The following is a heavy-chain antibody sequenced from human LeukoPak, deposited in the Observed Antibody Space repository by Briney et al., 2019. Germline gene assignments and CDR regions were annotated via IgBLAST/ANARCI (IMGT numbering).Heavy chain of an antibody. CDR1: GGSISGSY. V-gene: IGHV4-59*01. CDR3: ARDRLRGSGWFDP. Sequence: PSETLSLTCTVSGGSISGSYWSWIRQPPGKGLEWIAYIYYSGSTNYNPSLKSRVTISVDTSKNQFSLKLSSVTAADTAVYYCARDRLRGSGWFDPWGQGTLVTVSS. D-gene: IGHD2-15*01. J-gene: IGHJ5*02. CDR2: IYYSGST.